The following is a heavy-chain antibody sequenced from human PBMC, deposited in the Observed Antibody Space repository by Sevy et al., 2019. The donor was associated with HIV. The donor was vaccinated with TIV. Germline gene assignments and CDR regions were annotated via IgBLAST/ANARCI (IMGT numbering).Heavy chain of an antibody. V-gene: IGHV3-48*02. Sequence: GGSLRLSCAASGFTFSSYSMNWVRQAPGKGLEWVSYISSSSSTIYYADSVKGRFTISRDNAKNSLYLQMNRLRDEDTAVYYCARDLGIQLWLQPDAFDIWGQGTMVTVSS. D-gene: IGHD5-18*01. CDR1: GFTFSSYS. CDR3: ARDLGIQLWLQPDAFDI. CDR2: ISSSSSTI. J-gene: IGHJ3*02.